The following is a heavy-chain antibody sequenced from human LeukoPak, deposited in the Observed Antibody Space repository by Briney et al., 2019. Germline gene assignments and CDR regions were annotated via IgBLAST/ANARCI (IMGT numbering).Heavy chain of an antibody. CDR2: IYYSGST. V-gene: IGHV4-31*03. D-gene: IGHD3-10*01. CDR3: AKTYYHGSGSYYDF. J-gene: IGHJ4*02. CDR1: GGSISSGGYY. Sequence: PSETLSLTCTVSGGSISSGGYYWSWIRQHPGKGLEWIGYIYYSGSTYYNPSLKSRVTISVDTSKNQFSLKLSSVTAEDTAVYYCAKTYYHGSGSYYDFWGQGTLVTVSS.